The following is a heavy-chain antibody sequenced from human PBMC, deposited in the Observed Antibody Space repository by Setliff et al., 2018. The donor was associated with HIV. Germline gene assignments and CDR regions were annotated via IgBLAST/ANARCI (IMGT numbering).Heavy chain of an antibody. CDR3: ARDIWAYGLMGS. Sequence: SETLSLTCAVSGGSISSNWWSWGRQSPGKGLEWIGEIYHSGSTHYNPSLQRRVTISVDKSKSQFSLKLTSVTAADTAVYYCARDIWAYGLMGSWGQGTLVTAPQ. V-gene: IGHV4-4*02. J-gene: IGHJ5*02. CDR2: IYHSGST. D-gene: IGHD4-17*01. CDR1: GGSISSNW.